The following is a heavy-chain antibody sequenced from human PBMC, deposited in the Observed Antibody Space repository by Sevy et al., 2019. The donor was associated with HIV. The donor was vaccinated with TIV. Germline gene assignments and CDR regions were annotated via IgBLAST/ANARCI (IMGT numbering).Heavy chain of an antibody. D-gene: IGHD4-17*01. CDR3: ARTPGRYGDYYFDH. Sequence: SGPTLVNPTQTLTLTCTFSGFSLSTIGMCVSWFRQPPGKALEWLARIDWDDDKYYSTSLRTRLTISEDTSKNQVVLTMTDVDHIDTVTYFCARTPGRYGDYYFDHWGQGTLVTVSS. J-gene: IGHJ4*02. CDR1: GFSLSTIGMC. CDR2: IDWDDDK. V-gene: IGHV2-70*11.